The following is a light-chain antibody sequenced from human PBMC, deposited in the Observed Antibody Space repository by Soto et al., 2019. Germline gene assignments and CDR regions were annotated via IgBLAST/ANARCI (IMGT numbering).Light chain of an antibody. CDR3: QHSYDIPRT. J-gene: IGKJ1*01. V-gene: IGKV1-39*01. Sequence: DIKVTQSPGSLSASLGDTVTLSXRTNQSLSLYINWYQQQPGXAPKXXXSSXSSLQAGGPSSFSGSGSETDFTLTISSMQPADCETYYYQHSYDIPRT. CDR2: SXS. CDR1: QSLSLY.